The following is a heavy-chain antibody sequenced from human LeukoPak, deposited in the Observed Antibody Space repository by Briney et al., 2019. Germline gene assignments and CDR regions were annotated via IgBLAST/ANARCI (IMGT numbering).Heavy chain of an antibody. CDR2: LRSGGNDK. CDR1: GFPFNTPH. J-gene: IGHJ4*02. V-gene: IGHV3-30*02. CDR3: AKDLFGSGSYEY. Sequence: GGPLTLPCAASGFPFNTPHMHWVPQAPGKGLEGVAFLRSGGNDKYYAGSVKGRFTISRDNSKNTLFLQMNSLRAEDTAVYYCAKDLFGSGSYEYWGQGTLVTVSS. D-gene: IGHD3-10*01.